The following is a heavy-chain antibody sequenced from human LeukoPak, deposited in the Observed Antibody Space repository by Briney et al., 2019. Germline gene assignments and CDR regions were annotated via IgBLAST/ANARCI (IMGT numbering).Heavy chain of an antibody. D-gene: IGHD3-3*01. CDR3: ARERSYYDFWSGYYVGDAFDI. V-gene: IGHV4-4*09. J-gene: IGHJ3*02. Sequence: SETLSLTCTVSGGSISSYYWSWIRQPPGKGLEWIGYIYISGSTNYNPSLKSRVTISVDTSKNQYPLNLNSLTAADTAVYYCARERSYYDFWSGYYVGDAFDIWGQGTMVTVSS. CDR2: IYISGST. CDR1: GGSISSYY.